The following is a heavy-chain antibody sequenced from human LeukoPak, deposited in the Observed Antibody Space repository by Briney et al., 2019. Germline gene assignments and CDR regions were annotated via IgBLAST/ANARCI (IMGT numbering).Heavy chain of an antibody. CDR1: GFTFSSFW. Sequence: PGGSLRLSCAASGFTFSSFWMSWVRQAPGKGLEWVSYISSSGSTIYYADSVKGRFTISRDNAKNSLYLQMNSLRAEDTAVYYCATRGYSYGTLDYWGQGTLVTVSS. V-gene: IGHV3-48*04. CDR2: ISSSGSTI. J-gene: IGHJ4*02. CDR3: ATRGYSYGTLDY. D-gene: IGHD5-18*01.